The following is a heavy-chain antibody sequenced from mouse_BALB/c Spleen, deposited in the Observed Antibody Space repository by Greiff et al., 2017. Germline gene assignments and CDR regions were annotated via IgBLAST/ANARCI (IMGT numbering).Heavy chain of an antibody. CDR3: ARVDYGYGWYFAY. CDR1: GYSITSGYY. Sequence: DVKLQESGPGLVKPSQSLSLTCSVTGYSITSGYYWNWIRQFPGNKLEWMGYISYDGSNNYNPSLKNRISITRDTSKNQFFLKLNSVTTEDTATYYCARVDYGYGWYFAYWGQGTLVTVSA. J-gene: IGHJ3*01. D-gene: IGHD1-2*01. V-gene: IGHV3-6*02. CDR2: ISYDGSN.